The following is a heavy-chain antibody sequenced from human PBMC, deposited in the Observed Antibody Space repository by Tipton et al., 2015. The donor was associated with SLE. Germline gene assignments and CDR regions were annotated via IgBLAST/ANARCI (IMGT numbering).Heavy chain of an antibody. CDR1: GGSISSGDYY. CDR3: ARGGGYYGSGSYWRYRNSFDP. J-gene: IGHJ5*02. V-gene: IGHV4-30-4*08. CDR2: IYYSGST. D-gene: IGHD3-10*01. Sequence: TLSLTCTVSGGSISSGDYYWSWIRQPPGKGLEWIGYIYYSGSTYYNPSLKSRVTISVDTSKNQFSLKLSSVTAADTAVYYCARGGGYYGSGSYWRYRNSFDPWGQGTLVTVSS.